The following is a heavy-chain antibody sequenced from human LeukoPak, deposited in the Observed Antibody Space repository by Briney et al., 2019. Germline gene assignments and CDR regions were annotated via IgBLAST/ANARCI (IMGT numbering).Heavy chain of an antibody. V-gene: IGHV4-59*01. Sequence: SETLSLTCAVSSASISGYYWSWIQQPPGKGLEWIGYIYNSGISNYNPSLKSRVTISVDTSKNLFSLRLTSVTAADTALYYCARGTLRGTNGAYGMDVWGQGTTVTVSS. CDR2: IYNSGIS. CDR1: SASISGYY. CDR3: ARGTLRGTNGAYGMDV. D-gene: IGHD1-14*01. J-gene: IGHJ6*02.